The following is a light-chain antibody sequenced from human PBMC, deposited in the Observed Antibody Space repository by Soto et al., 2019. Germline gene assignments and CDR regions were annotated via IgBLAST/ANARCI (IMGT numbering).Light chain of an antibody. CDR2: DAS. CDR3: QQFNSYPIT. CDR1: QGISSA. J-gene: IGKJ5*01. V-gene: IGKV1-13*02. Sequence: ASQLTQSPCSLSASVGDRVTITCRASQGISSALAWYQQKPGKAPKLLIYDASSLESGVPSRFSGSGSGTDFTLTISSLQPEDFAAYYCQQFNSYPITFGQGTRLEIK.